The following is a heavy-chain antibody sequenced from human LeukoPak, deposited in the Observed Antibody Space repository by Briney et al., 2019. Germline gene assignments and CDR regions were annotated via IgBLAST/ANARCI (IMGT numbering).Heavy chain of an antibody. D-gene: IGHD2-21*02. Sequence: KDGESLKISCKGSGYGFTEYWIGWVRQMPRKGLEWMGTINPVDSDTRYNPSFQGRVTFSVDKSINTAYLQWSSLKASDTAMYYCARHGYCGGDCFYGEFGFWGQGNLVTVSS. CDR3: ARHGYCGGDCFYGEFGF. CDR1: GYGFTEYW. V-gene: IGHV5-51*01. CDR2: INPVDSDT. J-gene: IGHJ4*02.